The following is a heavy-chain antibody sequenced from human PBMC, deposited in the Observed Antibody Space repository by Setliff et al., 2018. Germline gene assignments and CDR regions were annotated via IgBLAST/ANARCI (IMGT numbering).Heavy chain of an antibody. CDR1: GFRFTNFG. V-gene: IGHV1-18*01. D-gene: IGHD6-19*01. J-gene: IGHJ6*03. CDR2: ISTYNINT. CDR3: AREGSRQGLNSFHYMDV. Sequence: ASVKVSCKTSGFRFTNFGFSWVRQAPGQGLEWLGWISTYNINTNYAQKLQDRVTMTTDTSTSTAYMELRSLRSDDTAVYYCAREGSRQGLNSFHYMDVWGKGTTVTVSS.